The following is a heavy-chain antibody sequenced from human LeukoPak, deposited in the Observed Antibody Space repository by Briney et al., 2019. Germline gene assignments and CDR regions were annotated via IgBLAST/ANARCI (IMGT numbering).Heavy chain of an antibody. CDR3: ARDGGYCSGGSCNNWFDP. CDR2: ISGSGGYV. J-gene: IGHJ5*02. V-gene: IGHV3-21*01. D-gene: IGHD2-15*01. Sequence: GGSLRLSCAASGFTFSSYAMSWVRQAPGKGLEWVSAISGSGGYVYYADSVKGRFTISRDNAKNSLYLQMSSLRAEDTAVYYCARDGGYCSGGSCNNWFDPWGQGTLVTVSS. CDR1: GFTFSSYA.